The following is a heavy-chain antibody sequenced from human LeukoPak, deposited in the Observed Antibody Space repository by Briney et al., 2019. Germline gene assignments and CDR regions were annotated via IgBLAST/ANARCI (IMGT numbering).Heavy chain of an antibody. CDR3: ARDYYDSSGYSDY. CDR2: IIPIFGTA. D-gene: IGHD3-22*01. V-gene: IGHV1-69*05. J-gene: IGHJ4*02. CDR1: GGTFSSYA. Sequence: ASVKVSCKASGGTFSSYAISWVRQAPGQGLEWMGRIIPIFGTANYAQKFQGRVTITTDESTSTAYMELSSLRSEDTAVYYCARDYYDSSGYSDYWGQGTLVTVSP.